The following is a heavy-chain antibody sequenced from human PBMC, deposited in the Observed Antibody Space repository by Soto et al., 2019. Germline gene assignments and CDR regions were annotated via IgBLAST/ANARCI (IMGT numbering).Heavy chain of an antibody. CDR3: ARVASPTTIFGVVIKTYYFEY. D-gene: IGHD3-3*01. V-gene: IGHV3-48*01. Sequence: PGGSLRLSCAAFGFTFSSYSMNWVRQAPGKGLEWVSYISSSSSTIYYADSVTGRFTISRDNAKNSLYLQMNSLRAEDTAVYYCARVASPTTIFGVVIKTYYFEYWGQGTLVTVSS. CDR1: GFTFSSYS. CDR2: ISSSSSTI. J-gene: IGHJ4*02.